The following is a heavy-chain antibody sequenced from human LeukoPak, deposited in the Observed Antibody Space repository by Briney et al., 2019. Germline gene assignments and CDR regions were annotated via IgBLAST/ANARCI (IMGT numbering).Heavy chain of an antibody. Sequence: GESLRLSCAASGFTFSKYWMLWVRQAPGKGLESVSRINTDGTVTTYADPVKGRFTVSRDNADNTMFLQMNSVRDEDTAVYYCATKQWLAPPPDSRGQGTPVTVSS. D-gene: IGHD6-19*01. V-gene: IGHV3-74*01. CDR1: GFTFSKYW. CDR2: INTDGTVT. CDR3: ATKQWLAPPPDS. J-gene: IGHJ4*02.